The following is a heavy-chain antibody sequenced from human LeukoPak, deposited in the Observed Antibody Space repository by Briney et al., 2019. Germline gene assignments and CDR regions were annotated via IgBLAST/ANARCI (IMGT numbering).Heavy chain of an antibody. Sequence: SETLSLTCAVSGYSISSGYYWGWIRQPPGKGLEWIGSIYHSGSTDYNPSLKSRVTISVDTSKNQFSLKLSSVTAADTAVYYCAREAGSATFDPWGQGTPVTVSS. CDR1: GYSISSGYY. V-gene: IGHV4-38-2*02. CDR2: IYHSGST. CDR3: AREAGSATFDP. D-gene: IGHD6-13*01. J-gene: IGHJ5*02.